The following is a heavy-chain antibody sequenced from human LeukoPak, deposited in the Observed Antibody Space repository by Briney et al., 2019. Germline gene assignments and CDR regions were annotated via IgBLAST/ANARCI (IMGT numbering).Heavy chain of an antibody. CDR2: IIPIFGTA. V-gene: IGHV1-69*05. CDR1: GGTFSSYA. Sequence: ASVKVSCKASGGTFSSYAISWVRQAPGQGLEWMGGIIPIFGTANYAQKFQGRVTITTDESTSTAYMELSSLRSEDTAVYYCASLPPYDYVWGSYRLPFASYMDVWGKGTTVTVS. J-gene: IGHJ6*03. CDR3: ASLPPYDYVWGSYRLPFASYMDV. D-gene: IGHD3-16*02.